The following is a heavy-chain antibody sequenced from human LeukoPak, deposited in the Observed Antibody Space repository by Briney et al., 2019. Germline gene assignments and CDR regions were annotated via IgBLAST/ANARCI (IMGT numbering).Heavy chain of an antibody. CDR1: GFTFATYY. CDR2: ISGSGDIT. Sequence: GGSLRLSSAASGFTFATYYMTWVRPAPGKGLEWVSTISGSGDITYYADSVRGRFTISRDNSKDTLYLQMNNLRAEDTAVYYCLRGSGFHYWGQGTRVTVSS. CDR3: LRGSGFHY. J-gene: IGHJ4*02. D-gene: IGHD3-16*01. V-gene: IGHV3-23*01.